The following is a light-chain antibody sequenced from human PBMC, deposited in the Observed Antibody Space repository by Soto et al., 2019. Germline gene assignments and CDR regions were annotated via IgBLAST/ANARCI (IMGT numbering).Light chain of an antibody. V-gene: IGLV2-14*01. CDR2: DVS. J-gene: IGLJ2*01. CDR1: SSDVGGYNY. Sequence: QSVLTQPASVSGSPGQSITISCTGNSSDVGGYNYVSWYQQHPGKAPKLMIYDVSNRPSGVSNRFSGSKSGNTASLTISGLQAEDEADYYCSSYTSSSTLYVVFGGGTKLTVL. CDR3: SSYTSSSTLYVV.